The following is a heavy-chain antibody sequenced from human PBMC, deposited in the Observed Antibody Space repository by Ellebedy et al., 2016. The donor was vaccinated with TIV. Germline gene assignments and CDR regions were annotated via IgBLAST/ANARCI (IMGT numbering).Heavy chain of an antibody. V-gene: IGHV3-7*03. Sequence: GGSLRLSCAASGFTFNSYWMSWVRQAPGKGLEWVANINQDGSRIYYVDSVKGRFSISRYNAKNSVFLRMNTLGVEDTAVYHCARDGAYGDYSPGYYGMDVWGQGTTVTVSS. CDR3: ARDGAYGDYSPGYYGMDV. CDR1: GFTFNSYW. D-gene: IGHD3-22*01. CDR2: INQDGSRI. J-gene: IGHJ6*02.